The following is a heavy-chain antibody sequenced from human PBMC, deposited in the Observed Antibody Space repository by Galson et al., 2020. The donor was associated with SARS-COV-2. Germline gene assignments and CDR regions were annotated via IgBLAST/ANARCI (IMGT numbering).Heavy chain of an antibody. CDR2: ISGSGGST. J-gene: IGHJ6*02. Sequence: GESLKISCAASGFTFSSYAMSWVRQAPGKGLEWVAAISGSGGSTYYADSVKGRFTISRDNSKNTLYLQMNSLRAEDTAVYYCAKGSYGSGGNPDGGYYYGMDVWGQGTTVTVSS. D-gene: IGHD3-10*01. V-gene: IGHV3-23*01. CDR1: GFTFSSYA. CDR3: AKGSYGSGGNPDGGYYYGMDV.